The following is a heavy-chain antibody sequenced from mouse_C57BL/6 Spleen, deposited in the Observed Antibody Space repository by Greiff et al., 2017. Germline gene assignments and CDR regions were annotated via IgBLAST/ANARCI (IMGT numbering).Heavy chain of an antibody. CDR2: ISSGGSYT. Sequence: EVQVVESGGDLVKPGGSLKLSCAASGFTFSSYGMSWVRQTPDKRLEWVATISSGGSYTYYPDSVKGRFTISRDNAKNTLYLQMSSLKSEDTAMYYCARRDYDYDYYFDYWGQGTTLTVSS. D-gene: IGHD2-4*01. V-gene: IGHV5-6*01. J-gene: IGHJ2*01. CDR1: GFTFSSYG. CDR3: ARRDYDYDYYFDY.